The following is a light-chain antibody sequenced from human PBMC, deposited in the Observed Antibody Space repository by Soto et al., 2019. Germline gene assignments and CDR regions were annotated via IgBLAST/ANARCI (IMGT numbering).Light chain of an antibody. J-gene: IGKJ4*01. CDR1: RNLLHSNRYYY. CDR2: LGS. Sequence: EIVLTQSHLSLPVTPAEPASISCRSIRNLLHSNRYYYLQWYLQKPGQSPHLLIYLGSSRASGVPDRFSGSGSGTDFTLTISRVEAEDVGVYFCAQGLATPFTFGGGTKVDIK. V-gene: IGKV2-28*01. CDR3: AQGLATPFT.